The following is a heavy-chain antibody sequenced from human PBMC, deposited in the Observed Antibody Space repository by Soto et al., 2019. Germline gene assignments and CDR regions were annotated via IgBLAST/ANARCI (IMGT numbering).Heavy chain of an antibody. CDR2: INHSGST. CDR1: GGSFSGYY. Sequence: NPSETLSLTCAVYGGSFSGYYWSWIRQPPGKGLEWIGEINHSGSTNYNPSLKSRVTISVDTSKNQFSLKLSSVTAADTAVYYCARDYYDSSGYPFDYWGQGTLVTVSS. D-gene: IGHD3-22*01. CDR3: ARDYYDSSGYPFDY. V-gene: IGHV4-34*01. J-gene: IGHJ4*02.